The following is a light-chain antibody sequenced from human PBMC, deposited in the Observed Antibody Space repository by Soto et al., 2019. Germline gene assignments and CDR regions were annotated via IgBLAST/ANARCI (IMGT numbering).Light chain of an antibody. CDR2: WAS. V-gene: IGKV4-1*01. J-gene: IGKJ5*01. CDR3: QQYYSTPPT. Sequence: IVMTQTTDSLAVSLGERATINCKSSQSVLYTSNNKNYLAWYQQKPGQPPKLLIYWASTRESGVPDRFSGGGSGTDFTLTISSLQAEDVAVYYCQQYYSTPPTFGQGTRLEIK. CDR1: QSVLYTSNNKNY.